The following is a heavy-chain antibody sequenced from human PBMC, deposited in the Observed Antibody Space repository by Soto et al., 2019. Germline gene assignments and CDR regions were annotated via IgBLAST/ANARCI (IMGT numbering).Heavy chain of an antibody. CDR1: GGSISSYY. Sequence: PSETLCLTCTVSGGSISSYYWSWIRQPPGKGLEWIGYIYYSGSTNYNPSLKSRVTISVDTSKNQFSLKLSSVAAADTAVYYCARDGGSGYDSDYYYYGMDVWGQGTTVTVSS. CDR3: ARDGGSGYDSDYYYYGMDV. J-gene: IGHJ6*02. V-gene: IGHV4-59*01. D-gene: IGHD5-12*01. CDR2: IYYSGST.